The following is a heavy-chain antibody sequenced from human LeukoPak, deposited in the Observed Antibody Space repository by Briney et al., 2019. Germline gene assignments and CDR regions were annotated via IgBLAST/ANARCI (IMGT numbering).Heavy chain of an antibody. CDR1: GLTFTGSG. CDR3: ARNMMGTDY. CDR2: IQSDGSYK. D-gene: IGHD3-16*01. Sequence: GGSLRLSCVASGLTFTGSGVHWLRQAPGKGLEWVAFIQSDGSYKDSVESVKGRFTSSRDDSKNTVYLQMNGLRPEDTAVYYCARNMMGTDYWGQGTHVAVSS. V-gene: IGHV3-30*02. J-gene: IGHJ4*02.